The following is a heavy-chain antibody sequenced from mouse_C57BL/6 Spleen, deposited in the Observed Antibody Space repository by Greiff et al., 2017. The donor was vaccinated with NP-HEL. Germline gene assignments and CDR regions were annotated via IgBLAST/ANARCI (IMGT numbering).Heavy chain of an antibody. CDR3: AREGMVTGAY. V-gene: IGHV1-54*01. D-gene: IGHD2-2*01. CDR2: INPGSGGT. Sequence: QVQLQQSGAELVRPGTSVKVSCKASGYAFTNYLIEWVKQRPGQGLEWIGVINPGSGGTNYNEKFKGKATLTADKSSSTAYMQLSSLTSEDSAVYFCAREGMVTGAYWGQGTLVTVSA. CDR1: GYAFTNYL. J-gene: IGHJ3*01.